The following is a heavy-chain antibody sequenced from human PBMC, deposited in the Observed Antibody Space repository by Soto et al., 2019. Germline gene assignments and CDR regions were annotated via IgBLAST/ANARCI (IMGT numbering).Heavy chain of an antibody. CDR1: GYRIADYT. D-gene: IGHD6-6*01. CDR3: ARDFGSSSSPFDY. CDR2: IAAGNGNT. Sequence: ASVKVSCKASGYRIADYTIHWVRQAPGHGLEWMGWIAAGNGNTRFSQKFQGRLTITWDTPANIAYMELSSLRSEDTSLYYCARDFGSSSSPFDYWGQGTLVTVSS. J-gene: IGHJ4*02. V-gene: IGHV1-3*01.